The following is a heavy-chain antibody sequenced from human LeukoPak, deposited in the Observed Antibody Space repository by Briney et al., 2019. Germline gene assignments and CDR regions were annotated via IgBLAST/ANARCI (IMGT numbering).Heavy chain of an antibody. V-gene: IGHV4-39*07. CDR1: GGSISSSSYY. CDR3: ASISSWYETAEYFQH. J-gene: IGHJ1*01. Sequence: SETLSLTCTVSGGSISSSSYYWGWIRQPPGKGLEWIGSIYYSGSTYYNPSLKSRVTISVDTSKNQFSLKLSSVTAADTAVCYCASISSWYETAEYFQHWGQGTLVTVSS. CDR2: IYYSGST. D-gene: IGHD6-13*01.